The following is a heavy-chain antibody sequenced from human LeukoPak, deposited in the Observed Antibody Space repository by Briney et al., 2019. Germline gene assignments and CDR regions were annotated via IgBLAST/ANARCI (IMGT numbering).Heavy chain of an antibody. CDR1: GRSINSYY. CDR3: ARDSVSYYFDY. J-gene: IGHJ4*02. V-gene: IGHV4-59*01. Sequence: SETLSLTCTVSGRSINSYYWSWIRQPPGKGVEWIGYIHYSGSTNYNPSLKGRVTMSVDTSKNQFSLNLSAVSAADTAVYYCARDSVSYYFDYWGQGTLVTVSS. CDR2: IHYSGST. D-gene: IGHD3-10*01.